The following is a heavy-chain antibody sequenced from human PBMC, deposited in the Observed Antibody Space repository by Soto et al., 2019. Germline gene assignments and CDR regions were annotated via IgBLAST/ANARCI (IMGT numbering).Heavy chain of an antibody. V-gene: IGHV3-48*01. D-gene: IGHD3-16*02. CDR2: ISSSSSTI. J-gene: IGHJ4*02. CDR3: ARDGIMITFGGVIFTPRPFDY. Sequence: EVQLVESGGGLVQPGGSLRLSCAASGFTFSSYSMNWVRQAPGKGLEWVSYISSSSSTIYYADYVKGRFTISRDNAKTSLYLQMNSLRAEDTAVYYCARDGIMITFGGVIFTPRPFDYWGPGPLVTVSS. CDR1: GFTFSSYS.